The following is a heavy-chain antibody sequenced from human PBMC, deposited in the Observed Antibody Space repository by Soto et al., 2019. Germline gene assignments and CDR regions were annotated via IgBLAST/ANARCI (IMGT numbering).Heavy chain of an antibody. CDR3: ARYYYGSGSYFFDY. Sequence: SETLSLTCTVSGVSISSGGYYWSWIRQHPGKGLEWIGYIYYSGSTYYNPSLKSRVTISVDTSKNQFSLKLSSVTAADTAVYYCARYYYGSGSYFFDYWGEGTLVTVSS. V-gene: IGHV4-31*03. J-gene: IGHJ4*02. CDR2: IYYSGST. D-gene: IGHD3-10*01. CDR1: GVSISSGGYY.